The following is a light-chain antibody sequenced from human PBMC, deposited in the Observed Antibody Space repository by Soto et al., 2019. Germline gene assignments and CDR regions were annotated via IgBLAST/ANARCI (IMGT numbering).Light chain of an antibody. CDR3: QQSYSTPPT. CDR1: QSISSY. V-gene: IGKV1-39*01. CDR2: AAS. J-gene: IGKJ4*01. Sequence: DIQTTHSPSSLSASVGDRVTITCRASQSISSYLNWYQQKPGKAPKLLIYAASSLQSGVPSRFSGSGSGTDFTLTISSLQPEDFATYYCQQSYSTPPTFGGGTKVDIK.